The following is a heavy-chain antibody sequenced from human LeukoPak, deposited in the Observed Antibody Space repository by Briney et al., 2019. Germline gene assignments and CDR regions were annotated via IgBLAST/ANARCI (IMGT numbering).Heavy chain of an antibody. CDR2: ISYDGSNK. CDR1: GFTFSSYA. J-gene: IGHJ3*02. Sequence: GGSLRLSCAASGFTFSSYAMHWVRQAPGKGLEWVAVISYDGSNKYYADSVKGRFTISRDNSKNTLYLQMNSLRAEDTAVYYCAREKKGRRYCSGGSCYSGDAFDIWGQGTMVTVSS. V-gene: IGHV3-30-3*01. CDR3: AREKKGRRYCSGGSCYSGDAFDI. D-gene: IGHD2-15*01.